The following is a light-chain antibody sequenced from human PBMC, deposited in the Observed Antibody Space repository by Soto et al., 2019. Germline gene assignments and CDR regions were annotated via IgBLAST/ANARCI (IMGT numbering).Light chain of an antibody. CDR2: DVS. Sequence: QSALTQPASVSGSPGQSITISFPGTSSDVGGYNYVSWYQQHPGKAPKLMIYDVSNRPSGVSNRFSGSKSGNTASLTISGLQAEDEADYYCSSYTSSSTLFGTGTKVTVL. J-gene: IGLJ1*01. CDR1: SSDVGGYNY. V-gene: IGLV2-14*01. CDR3: SSYTSSSTL.